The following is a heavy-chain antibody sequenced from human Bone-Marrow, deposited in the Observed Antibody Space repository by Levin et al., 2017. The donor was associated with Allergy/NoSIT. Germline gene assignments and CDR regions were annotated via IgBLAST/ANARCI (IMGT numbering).Heavy chain of an antibody. D-gene: IGHD1/OR15-1a*01. CDR2: ISSRGTTM. V-gene: IGHV3-11*01. CDR3: ARDMNKAHYNYGLDV. CDR1: GFTLSDYY. Sequence: GESLKISCAASGFTLSDYYMSWIRQAPGKGLEWVSYISSRGTTMYLADSVKGRFTISRDNAKNSLSLQMNSLRADDTAVYYCARDMNKAHYNYGLDVWGQGTMVTVSS. J-gene: IGHJ6*02.